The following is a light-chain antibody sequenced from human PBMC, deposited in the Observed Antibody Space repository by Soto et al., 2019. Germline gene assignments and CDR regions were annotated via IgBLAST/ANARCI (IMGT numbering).Light chain of an antibody. J-gene: IGKJ1*01. CDR3: QQYGSSGT. Sequence: DIVMTQSPDLLSLSPGERGTLSCRASQSVANNVAWYQQKPGQTPRILIYGASNRATGIPDRFSGSGSGTDFTLTISRLEPEDFAVYYCQQYGSSGTLGQGTKVDIK. CDR2: GAS. V-gene: IGKV3-20*01. CDR1: QSVANN.